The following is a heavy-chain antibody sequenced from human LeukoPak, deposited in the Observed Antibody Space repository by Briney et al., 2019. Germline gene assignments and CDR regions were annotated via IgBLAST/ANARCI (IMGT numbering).Heavy chain of an antibody. D-gene: IGHD4/OR15-4a*01. V-gene: IGHV3-21*01. CDR2: ITSSSSSI. Sequence: PGGSLRLSCAASGFIFSSYPMNWVRQAPGKGLEWVSSITSSSSSIYSADSVKGRLTISRDNAKNSLYLEMNSLRDEDTAVYYCARDLAWGAYWGQGTLVTVSS. CDR1: GFIFSSYP. J-gene: IGHJ4*02. CDR3: ARDLAWGAY.